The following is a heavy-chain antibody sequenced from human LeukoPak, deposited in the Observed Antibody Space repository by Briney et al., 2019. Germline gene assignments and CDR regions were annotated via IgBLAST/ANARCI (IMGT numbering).Heavy chain of an antibody. J-gene: IGHJ5*01. CDR2: INGDGSST. CDR1: GFTFNSYW. CDR3: AREKGSSNYDS. D-gene: IGHD4-11*01. Sequence: TGGSLRLSCAASGFTFNSYWIPWVRQVPGKGLVWVSRINGDGSSTAYADSVKGRFTISRDNAKNTLYLQMNSLRAEDTAVYYCAREKGSSNYDSWGQGTLVTVSS. V-gene: IGHV3-74*03.